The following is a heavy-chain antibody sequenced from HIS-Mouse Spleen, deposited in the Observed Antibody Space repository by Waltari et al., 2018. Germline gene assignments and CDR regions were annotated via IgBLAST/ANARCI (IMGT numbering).Heavy chain of an antibody. Sequence: QLQLQESGPGRVKPSETLSLTCTVSGGSISSSSYYWGWVRQPPGKGLEWIGSIYYSGSTYYNPSLKSRVTISVDTSKNQFSLKLSSVTAADTAVYYCARAYYYGSGSYYKGYFDYWGQGTLVTVSS. D-gene: IGHD3-10*01. CDR3: ARAYYYGSGSYYKGYFDY. J-gene: IGHJ4*02. CDR2: IYYSGST. V-gene: IGHV4-39*07. CDR1: GGSISSSSYY.